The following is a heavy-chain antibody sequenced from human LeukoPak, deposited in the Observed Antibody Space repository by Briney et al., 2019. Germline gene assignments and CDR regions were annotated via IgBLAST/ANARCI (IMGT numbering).Heavy chain of an antibody. D-gene: IGHD6-6*01. CDR2: IYFSGDT. J-gene: IGHJ4*02. V-gene: IGHV4-39*01. Sequence: PSETLSLTCTVSGGSIISSDYYWVWIRQPPGKGPEWIAAIYFSGDTYYNPSLKSRVIISVDTSKNQFSLKLTSVTAADTAVYYCATSYSSSPLIDYWGQGTLVTVSS. CDR3: ATSYSSSPLIDY. CDR1: GGSIISSDYY.